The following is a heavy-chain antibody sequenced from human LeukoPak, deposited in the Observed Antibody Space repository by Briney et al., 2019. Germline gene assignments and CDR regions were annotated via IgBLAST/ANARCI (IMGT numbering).Heavy chain of an antibody. CDR3: ARPYDGYDLVPFDY. CDR2: ISYDGSNK. Sequence: PGGSLRLSCAASGFTFSSYAMHWVRQAPGKGLEWVAVISYDGSNKYYADSVKGRFTISRDNSKNTLYLQMNSLRAEDTAVYYCARPYDGYDLVPFDYWGQGTLVTVSS. D-gene: IGHD5-12*01. V-gene: IGHV3-30-3*01. CDR1: GFTFSSYA. J-gene: IGHJ4*02.